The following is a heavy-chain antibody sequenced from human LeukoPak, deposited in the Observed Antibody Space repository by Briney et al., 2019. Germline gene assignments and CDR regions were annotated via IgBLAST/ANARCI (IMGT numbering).Heavy chain of an antibody. CDR2: IKQEGSEN. D-gene: IGHD2-2*01. Sequence: GGSMRLSCAAAGFTFSSYWMSWVRPAQGKGLEWVANIKQEGSENYYVDSVKGRFTISRDNAKNSLYLQMNSRRAEDTAVYYCARGGVGGLVDSDYWGQGTLVTVSS. J-gene: IGHJ4*02. CDR3: ARGGVGGLVDSDY. V-gene: IGHV3-7*01. CDR1: GFTFSSYW.